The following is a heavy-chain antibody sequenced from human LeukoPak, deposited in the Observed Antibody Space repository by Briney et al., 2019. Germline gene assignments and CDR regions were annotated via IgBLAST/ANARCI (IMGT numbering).Heavy chain of an antibody. J-gene: IGHJ6*03. CDR3: AAVPITIDYGSEDEYYYMDV. CDR1: GFTFTSSA. Sequence: SVKVSCKGSGFTFTSSAMQWVRQARGQRLEWIGWIVVGSGNTNYAQKFQERVTITRDMSTSTAYMELSSLRSEDTAVYYCAAVPITIDYGSEDEYYYMDVWGKGTTVTVSS. V-gene: IGHV1-58*02. D-gene: IGHD3-10*01. CDR2: IVVGSGNT.